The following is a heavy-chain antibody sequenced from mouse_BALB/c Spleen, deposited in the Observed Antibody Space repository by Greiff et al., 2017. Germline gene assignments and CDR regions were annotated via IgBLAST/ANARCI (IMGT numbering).Heavy chain of an antibody. V-gene: IGHV1S81*02. Sequence: QVQLQQPGAELVKPGASVKLSCKASGYTFTSYWMHWVKQRPGQGLEWIGEINPSNGRTNYNEKFKSKATLTVDKSSSTAYMQLSSLTSEDSAVYYCARSLGHDYDGRAWFAYWGQGTLVTVSA. CDR3: ARSLGHDYDGRAWFAY. CDR1: GYTFTSYW. CDR2: INPSNGRT. D-gene: IGHD2-4*01. J-gene: IGHJ3*01.